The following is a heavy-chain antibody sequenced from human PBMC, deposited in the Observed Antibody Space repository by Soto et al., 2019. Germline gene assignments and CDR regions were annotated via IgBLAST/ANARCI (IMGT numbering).Heavy chain of an antibody. D-gene: IGHD4-17*01. Sequence: QVQLVESGGGVVQPGRSLRLSCAASGFTFSSFGLHWVRQAPGKGLEWVAVVSYDGSNTYYADSVKGRFTISRDNSKNTLYLQMNSLTAEDSAVTYCAKDQATVTTPFVWGRGTTVTVSS. CDR2: VSYDGSNT. V-gene: IGHV3-30*18. J-gene: IGHJ6*02. CDR1: GFTFSSFG. CDR3: AKDQATVTTPFV.